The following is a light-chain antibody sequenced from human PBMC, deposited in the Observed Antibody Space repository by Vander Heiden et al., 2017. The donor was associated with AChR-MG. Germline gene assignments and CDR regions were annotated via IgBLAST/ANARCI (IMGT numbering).Light chain of an antibody. CDR3: QVWDTGSDDVV. CDR1: NIGSKS. V-gene: IGLV3-21*02. Sequence: SYVLTQPPSVSVAPGQTARITCGGNNIGSKSVHWYQQKPGQAPVLVVFDDSDRPSGSPERFSGSNSGNTATLTISRVEAGDEADYHCQVWDTGSDDVVFGGGTKL. J-gene: IGLJ2*01. CDR2: DDS.